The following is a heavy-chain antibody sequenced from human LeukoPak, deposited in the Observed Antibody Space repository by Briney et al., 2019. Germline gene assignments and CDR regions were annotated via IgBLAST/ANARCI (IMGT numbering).Heavy chain of an antibody. CDR2: INVGNDNT. Sequence: ASVKVSCKASGYIFTSYLIHWVRQAPGQRLEGMGWINVGNDNTKYSQNFQGRVTITRDTSASTAYMELSSLRSEDTAVYYCARDDGTLPDYYMDVWGKGTTVTVSS. CDR3: ARDDGTLPDYYMDV. J-gene: IGHJ6*03. CDR1: GYIFTSYL. V-gene: IGHV1-3*01.